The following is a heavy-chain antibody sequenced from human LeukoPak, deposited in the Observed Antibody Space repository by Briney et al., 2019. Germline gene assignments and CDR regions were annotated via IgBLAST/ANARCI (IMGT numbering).Heavy chain of an antibody. CDR2: IKQDGSEK. Sequence: GGSLRLSCAASGFTFSSYWMSWVRQAPGKGLEWVANIKQDGSEKYYVDSVKGRFTISRDNAKNSLYLQMSNLRAEDTAVYFCARGGGLDVWGQGATVTVSS. D-gene: IGHD3-16*01. CDR3: ARGGGLDV. J-gene: IGHJ6*02. V-gene: IGHV3-7*03. CDR1: GFTFSSYW.